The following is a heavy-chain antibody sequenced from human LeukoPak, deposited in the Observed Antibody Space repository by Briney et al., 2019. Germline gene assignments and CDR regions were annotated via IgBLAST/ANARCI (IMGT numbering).Heavy chain of an antibody. CDR2: IYYSGST. D-gene: IGHD6-6*01. Sequence: SGTLSLTCTVSGGSISSSSYYWGWIRQPPGKGLEWIGSIYYSGSTNYNPSLKSRVTISVDKSKNQFSLKLSSVTAADTAVYYCARVRAARPLDVDYWGQGTLVTVSS. CDR3: ARVRAARPLDVDY. V-gene: IGHV4-39*07. J-gene: IGHJ4*02. CDR1: GGSISSSSYY.